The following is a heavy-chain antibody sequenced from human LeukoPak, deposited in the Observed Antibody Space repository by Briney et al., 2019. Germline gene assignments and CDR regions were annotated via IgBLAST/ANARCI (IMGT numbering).Heavy chain of an antibody. CDR3: ARIFLSVVAPKRWFDP. Sequence: SVKDSCKASGGTFSSYAISWVRQAPGQGLEWMGGIIPIFGTANYAQKFQGRVTITTDESTSTAYMELSSLRSEDTAVYYCARIFLSVVAPKRWFDPWGQGTLVTVSS. V-gene: IGHV1-69*05. CDR2: IIPIFGTA. J-gene: IGHJ5*02. D-gene: IGHD4-23*01. CDR1: GGTFSSYA.